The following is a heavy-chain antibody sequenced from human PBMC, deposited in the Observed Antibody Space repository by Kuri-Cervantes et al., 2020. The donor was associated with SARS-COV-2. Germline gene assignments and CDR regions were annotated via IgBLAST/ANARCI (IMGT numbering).Heavy chain of an antibody. CDR3: ARGRSFVGN. CDR2: INHSGST. D-gene: IGHD3-16*01. V-gene: IGHV4-34*01. CDR1: GDSISSTY. Sequence: SETLSLTCDVSGDSISSTYWSWIRQPPGKGLEWIGEINHSGSTNYNPSLKSRVTISVDTSKNQFSLKLSSVTAADTAVYYCARGRSFVGNWGQGTLVTVSS. J-gene: IGHJ4*02.